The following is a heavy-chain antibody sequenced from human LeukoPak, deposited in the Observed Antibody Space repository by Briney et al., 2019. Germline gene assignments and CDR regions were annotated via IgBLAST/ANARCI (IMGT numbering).Heavy chain of an antibody. Sequence: PGGSLRLSCAASGFTFSSYAMSWVRQAPGKGLEWVSAISGSGGSTYYADSVKGRFTISRDNSKNTLYLQMNSLRAEDTAVYYCANNYYDSSGYPPAGYWGQGTLVTVSS. CDR3: ANNYYDSSGYPPAGY. D-gene: IGHD3-22*01. CDR2: ISGSGGST. V-gene: IGHV3-23*01. J-gene: IGHJ4*02. CDR1: GFTFSSYA.